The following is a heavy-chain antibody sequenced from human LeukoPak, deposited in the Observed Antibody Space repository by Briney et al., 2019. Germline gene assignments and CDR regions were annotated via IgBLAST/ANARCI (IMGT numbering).Heavy chain of an antibody. CDR3: ARGPPDYYYYGMDV. CDR1: GFTFSSYA. V-gene: IGHV3-30-3*01. CDR2: ISYDGSNK. J-gene: IGHJ6*02. Sequence: GGSLRLSCAASGFTFSSYAMHWVRQAPGKGLEWVAVISYDGSNKYYADSVKGRFTISRDNSKNTLYLQMNSLRAEDTAVYYCARGPPDYYYYGMDVWGQGTTVTVSS.